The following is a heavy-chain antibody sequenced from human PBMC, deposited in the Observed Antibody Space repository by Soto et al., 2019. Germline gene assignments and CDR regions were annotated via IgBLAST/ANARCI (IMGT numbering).Heavy chain of an antibody. CDR2: IIPIFGTA. J-gene: IGHJ4*02. Sequence: QVQLVQSGAEVKKPGSSVKVSCKASGGTFSIYAISWVRQAPGQGLEWMGGIIPIFGTANYAQKFQGRVTIPADKSPSTASMEMSSLRAEDTAVYYCARGPGAVAGTDHWGKGTLVTVSS. D-gene: IGHD6-19*01. CDR1: GGTFSIYA. CDR3: ARGPGAVAGTDH. V-gene: IGHV1-69*06.